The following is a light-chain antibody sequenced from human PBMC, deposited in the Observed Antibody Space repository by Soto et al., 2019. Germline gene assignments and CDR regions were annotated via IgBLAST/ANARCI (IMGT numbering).Light chain of an antibody. V-gene: IGLV2-14*01. Sequence: QSALTQPASVSGSPGQSITISCTGTSSDVGGYNYVSWYQQHPGKAPQLMIYEVSNRPSGVSNRFSGSKSGNTASLTISGLQAEDEGDYYCSSYTTTTGVFGGGTKLTVL. CDR3: SSYTTTTGV. CDR2: EVS. CDR1: SSDVGGYNY. J-gene: IGLJ3*02.